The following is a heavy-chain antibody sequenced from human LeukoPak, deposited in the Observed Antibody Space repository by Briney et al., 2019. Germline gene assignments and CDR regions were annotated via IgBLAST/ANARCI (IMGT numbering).Heavy chain of an antibody. Sequence: PGGSLRLSCAASGFTFSSYSMNWVRQAPGKGLEWVSSISSSSSYIYYADSVKGRFTISRDNAKNSLYLQMNSPRAEDTAVYYCARAKYYYDSSGYYSDAFDIWGQGTMVTVSS. CDR1: GFTFSSYS. D-gene: IGHD3-22*01. CDR3: ARAKYYYDSSGYYSDAFDI. CDR2: ISSSSSYI. J-gene: IGHJ3*02. V-gene: IGHV3-21*01.